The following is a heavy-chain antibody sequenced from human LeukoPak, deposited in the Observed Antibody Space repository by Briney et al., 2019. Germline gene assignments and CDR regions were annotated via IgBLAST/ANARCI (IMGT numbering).Heavy chain of an antibody. D-gene: IGHD5-12*01. V-gene: IGHV1-8*01. CDR2: MNPNSGNT. CDR3: AGGWEPYDYFFDP. J-gene: IGHJ5*02. CDR1: GSSFTDYD. Sequence: ASVKVSCKASGSSFTDYDINWVRQTTGQGLEWMGWMNPNSGNTDYAQNFQGRVTMTTDTSISTAYMELSGLRSEDTAIYYCAGGWEPYDYFFDPWGQGTLVIVSS.